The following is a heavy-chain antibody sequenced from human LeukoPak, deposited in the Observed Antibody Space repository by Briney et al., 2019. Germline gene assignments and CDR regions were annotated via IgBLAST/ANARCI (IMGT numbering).Heavy chain of an antibody. CDR2: IYTSGST. CDR3: AREAAVVVVAASAVFDP. D-gene: IGHD2-15*01. Sequence: SETLSLTCTVSGGSISSGSYYWGWIRQPAGKGLEWIGRIYTSGSTNYNPSLKSRVTISVDTSKNQFSLKLSSVTAADTAVYYCAREAAVVVVAASAVFDPWGQGTLVTVSS. V-gene: IGHV4-61*02. CDR1: GGSISSGSYY. J-gene: IGHJ5*02.